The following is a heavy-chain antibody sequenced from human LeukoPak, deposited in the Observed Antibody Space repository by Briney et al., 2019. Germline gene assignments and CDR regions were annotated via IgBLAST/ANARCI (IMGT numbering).Heavy chain of an antibody. CDR3: AMGATVTTFDY. Sequence: PGGSLRLSCAASGFTFSSYAMTWVRQAPGKGLEWVSGISGSGGITYYADSVKGRFTISRGNSKNTLYLQMNSLRVEDTAVYYCAMGATVTTFDYWGQGTLVTVSS. V-gene: IGHV3-23*01. D-gene: IGHD4-17*01. CDR2: ISGSGGIT. CDR1: GFTFSSYA. J-gene: IGHJ4*02.